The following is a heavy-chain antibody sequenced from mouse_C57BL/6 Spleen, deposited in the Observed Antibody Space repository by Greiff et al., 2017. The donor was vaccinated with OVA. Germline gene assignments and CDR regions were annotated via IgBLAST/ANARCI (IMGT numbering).Heavy chain of an antibody. CDR3: ARTGLGRYFDY. Sequence: QVQLQQSGAELVKPGASVKISCKASGYAFSSYWMNWVKQRPGKGLEWIGQIYPGDGDTNYNGKFKGKATLTADKSSRTAYLQLSSLTAEDSAVYFCARTGLGRYFDYGGQGTTLTVSS. V-gene: IGHV1-80*01. D-gene: IGHD4-1*01. CDR2: IYPGDGDT. J-gene: IGHJ2*01. CDR1: GYAFSSYW.